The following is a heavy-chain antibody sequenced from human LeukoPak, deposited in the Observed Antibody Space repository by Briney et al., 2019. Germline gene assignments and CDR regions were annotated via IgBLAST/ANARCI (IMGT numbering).Heavy chain of an antibody. J-gene: IGHJ4*02. D-gene: IGHD1-7*01. CDR2: VYTTGST. CDR3: ARGYDWNYILAH. Sequence: SETLSLTCTASGGSISSGRYYWSWIRQPAGKGLEGIGRVYTTGSTNYNPSLQSRVTISVDPSRNQFSLKLSSVTAADTAVYYCARGYDWNYILAHWGQGTLVTVSS. CDR1: GGSISSGRYY. V-gene: IGHV4-61*02.